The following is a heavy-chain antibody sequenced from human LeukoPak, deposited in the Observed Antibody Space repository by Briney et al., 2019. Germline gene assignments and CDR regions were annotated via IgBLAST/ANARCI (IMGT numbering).Heavy chain of an antibody. V-gene: IGHV1-8*03. D-gene: IGHD5-18*01. Sequence: ASVKVSCKASGYTFTSYDFNWVGPATGRGLEWMGWINPNSGNTGYAQKSKGSVSITKNTSISTAYMELSSLRSEDTAVYYCARGRIRGYSYGFHYWGQGTLVTVSS. CDR3: ARGRIRGYSYGFHY. J-gene: IGHJ4*02. CDR2: INPNSGNT. CDR1: GYTFTSYD.